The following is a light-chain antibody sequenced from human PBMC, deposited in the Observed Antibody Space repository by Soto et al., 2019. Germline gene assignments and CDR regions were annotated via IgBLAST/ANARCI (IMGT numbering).Light chain of an antibody. CDR3: ATWDVSLNGYV. CDR2: SHN. J-gene: IGLJ1*01. V-gene: IGLV1-44*01. Sequence: QSVLTQPPSASGTPGQRVTISCSGSSSNIGSHTVTWYQQVPGTAPKLLIFSHNQRPSGVPDRFSGSKSGTSASLAISGLQSDDEADYFCATWDVSLNGYVFGTGTKLTVL. CDR1: SSNIGSHT.